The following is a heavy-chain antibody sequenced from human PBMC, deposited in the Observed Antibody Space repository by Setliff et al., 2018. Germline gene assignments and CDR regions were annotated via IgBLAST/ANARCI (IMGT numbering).Heavy chain of an antibody. CDR2: IKRESDGGTT. D-gene: IGHD3-22*01. CDR3: ARGARLYETDHHYYGWLDP. Sequence: GGSLRLSCAASGFTFSNAWMSWVRQAPGKGLEWVGRIKRESDGGTTDYAAPVKGRFTISRDNAKNSLYLQMNNLRAEDTAVYHCARGARLYETDHHYYGWLDPWGQGTLVTVSS. V-gene: IGHV3-15*01. J-gene: IGHJ5*02. CDR1: GFTFSNAW.